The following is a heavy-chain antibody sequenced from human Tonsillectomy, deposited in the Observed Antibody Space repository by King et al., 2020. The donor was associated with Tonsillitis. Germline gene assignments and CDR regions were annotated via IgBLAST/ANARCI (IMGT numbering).Heavy chain of an antibody. V-gene: IGHV3-23*01. CDR3: AKDRNLINTHFDY. J-gene: IGHJ4*02. CDR1: GFTFSSYA. CDR2: ISGPAGST. D-gene: IGHD1-14*01. Sequence: VHLLESGGGLVQPGGSLRLSCAASGFTFSSYAMSWVRQAPGKGLECVSGISGPAGSTYYADSVKGRFTISRDNSKNTLYLQMNSLRAEDTALYYCAKDRNLINTHFDYWGQGILVTVSS.